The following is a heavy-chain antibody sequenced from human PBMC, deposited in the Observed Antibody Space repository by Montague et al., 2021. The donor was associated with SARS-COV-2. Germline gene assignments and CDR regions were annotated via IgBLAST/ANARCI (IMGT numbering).Heavy chain of an antibody. D-gene: IGHD2-2*01. Sequence: SETLSLTCAVYGGSFSGYYWSWIRQPPGKGLEWIGEINHSGSTXXXPSXXXRVTISVDTSKNQFSLKLGSVTAADTAVYFCARGFRSVVPAVLGVAFYYYFDMDVWGQGTTVTVSS. V-gene: IGHV4-34*01. CDR3: ARGFRSVVPAVLGVAFYYYFDMDV. CDR1: GGSFSGYY. CDR2: INHSGST. J-gene: IGHJ6*02.